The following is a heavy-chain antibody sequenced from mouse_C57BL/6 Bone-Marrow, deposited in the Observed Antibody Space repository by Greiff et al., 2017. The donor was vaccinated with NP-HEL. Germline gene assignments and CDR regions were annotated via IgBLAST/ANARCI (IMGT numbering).Heavy chain of an antibody. CDR1: GFTFSDYY. CDR3: ARGGGSSCYYYAMDY. J-gene: IGHJ4*01. V-gene: IGHV5-12*01. D-gene: IGHD1-1*01. CDR2: LSNGCGST. Sequence: EVQRVESGGGLVQPGGSLKLSCAASGFTFSDYYMYWVRQPPEKRLEWVAYLSNGCGSTSSPGTVKGRFTISRDNAKNTLYLQMSRLKSDDTAMYYCARGGGSSCYYYAMDYWGQGTSVTVSS.